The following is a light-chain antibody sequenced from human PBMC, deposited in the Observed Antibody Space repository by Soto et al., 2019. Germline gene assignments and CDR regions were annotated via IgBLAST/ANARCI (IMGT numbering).Light chain of an antibody. Sequence: EIVLTQSPGNLSLSPGERATLSCRASQSVSSNFLAWYQEKPGQAPRLLIYGASSRATGIPDKFSGGGSGTDFTLTISRLEPEDFAVYYCQHYGSSPPITFGQGTRLE. V-gene: IGKV3-20*01. J-gene: IGKJ5*01. CDR3: QHYGSSPPIT. CDR2: GAS. CDR1: QSVSSNF.